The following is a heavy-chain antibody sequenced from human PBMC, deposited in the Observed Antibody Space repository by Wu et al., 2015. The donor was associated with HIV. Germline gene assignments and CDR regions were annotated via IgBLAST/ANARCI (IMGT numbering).Heavy chain of an antibody. D-gene: IGHD2-2*01. CDR2: VSPYNGNT. J-gene: IGHJ4*02. Sequence: QVQLVQSGAEVKKPGASVKVSCKASGYTFINYGIIWVRQVPGQGPEWMGWVSPYNGNTRYGQKFQGRVTMTTDTSTTTAHMELRSLRSDDTAVYYCARVGCNTKSCWYYFDYWGQGALVTVSS. V-gene: IGHV1-18*01. CDR3: ARVGCNTKSCWYYFDY. CDR1: GYTFINYG.